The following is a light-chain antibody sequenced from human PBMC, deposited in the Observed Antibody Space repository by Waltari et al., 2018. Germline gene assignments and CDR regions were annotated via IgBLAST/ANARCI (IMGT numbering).Light chain of an antibody. J-gene: IGKJ2*01. Sequence: EIVMTQSPATLSVSPGERATLSCRASQSVGSNFAWYQQRPGQAPRLLMYGASTRATGIPDRFSGSASGTEFTLTISSMQSEDFAVYYCQQFKSWPYTFGLGTRLDI. CDR1: QSVGSN. CDR2: GAS. V-gene: IGKV3D-15*01. CDR3: QQFKSWPYT.